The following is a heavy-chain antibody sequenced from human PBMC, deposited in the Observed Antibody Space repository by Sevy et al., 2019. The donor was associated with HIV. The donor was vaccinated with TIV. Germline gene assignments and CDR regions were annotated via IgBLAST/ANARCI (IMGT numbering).Heavy chain of an antibody. Sequence: GGSLRLSCAASGFTFSGYPMNWIRQAPGKGLEWLSYISGASDSIYYAHSVMGRFTVSSDNAKNSLYLQMDRLSDEDTAIYYCAREHTGSFPDFWGQGTLVTVSS. CDR2: ISGASDSI. J-gene: IGHJ4*02. V-gene: IGHV3-48*02. D-gene: IGHD1-26*01. CDR1: GFTFSGYP. CDR3: AREHTGSFPDF.